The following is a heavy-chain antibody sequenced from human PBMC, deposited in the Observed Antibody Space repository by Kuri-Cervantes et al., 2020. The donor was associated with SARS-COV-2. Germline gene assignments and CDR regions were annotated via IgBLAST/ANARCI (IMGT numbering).Heavy chain of an antibody. V-gene: IGHV3-7*03. Sequence: GESLKISCAASGFTFSSYWMSWVRQAPGKGLEWVANIKQDGSEKYYVDSVKGRFTISRDNAKNSLYLQMNSLRAEDTAAYYCAKIAHVVVIAGAFDLWGQGTMVTVSS. CDR2: IKQDGSEK. CDR1: GFTFSSYW. CDR3: AKIAHVVVIAGAFDL. D-gene: IGHD2-21*01. J-gene: IGHJ3*01.